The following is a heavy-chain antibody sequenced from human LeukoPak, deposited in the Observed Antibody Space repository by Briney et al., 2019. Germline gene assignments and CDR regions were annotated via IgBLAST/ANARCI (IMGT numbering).Heavy chain of an antibody. V-gene: IGHV3-21*01. CDR3: ASLGGSAYSSSSGPSDY. CDR1: GFTFSSYS. Sequence: GGSLRLSCAASGFTFSSYSMNWVRQAPGKGLEWVSSISSSSSYIYYADSVKGRFTISRDNAKNSPYLQMNSLRAEDTAVYYCASLGGSAYSSSSGPSDYWGQGTLVTVSS. D-gene: IGHD6-6*01. CDR2: ISSSSSYI. J-gene: IGHJ4*02.